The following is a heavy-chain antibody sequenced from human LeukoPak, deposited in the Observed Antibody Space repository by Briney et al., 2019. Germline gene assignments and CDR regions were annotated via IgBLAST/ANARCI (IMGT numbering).Heavy chain of an antibody. D-gene: IGHD1-26*01. J-gene: IGHJ4*02. CDR1: GFNFSTSD. CDR2: ITTRGTTT. CDR3: ARLGGNLSR. V-gene: IGHV3-48*03. Sequence: GGSLRLSCVASGFNFSTSDMNWVRQAPGKGLDCVAYITTRGTTTYYADSVKGRFTLSRDNAKNSLYLQMNTLRAEDTAVYYCARLGGNLSRWGQGTLVTVSS.